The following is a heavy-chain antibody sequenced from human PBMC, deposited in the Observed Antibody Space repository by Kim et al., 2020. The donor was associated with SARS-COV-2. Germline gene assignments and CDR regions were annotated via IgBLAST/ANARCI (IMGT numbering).Heavy chain of an antibody. J-gene: IGHJ4*02. CDR2: IYPGDSDT. V-gene: IGHV5-51*01. Sequence: GESLKISCKASGFSFTSYWIAWVRQMPGKGLEWLGMIYPGDSDTKYSPSFQDQVTISADKSINTAYLQWFSLKASDTAMYYCARFPQVVRGADYWGQGTLVAVSS. CDR1: GFSFTSYW. D-gene: IGHD3-10*01. CDR3: ARFPQVVRGADY.